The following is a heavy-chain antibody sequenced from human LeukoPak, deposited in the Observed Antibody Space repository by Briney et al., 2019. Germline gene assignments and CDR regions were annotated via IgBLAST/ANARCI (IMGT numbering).Heavy chain of an antibody. CDR2: INHSGST. CDR3: ARAGDGGPIDY. CDR1: GGSFSGYY. J-gene: IGHJ4*02. V-gene: IGHV4-34*01. Sequence: PSETLSPTCAVYGGSFSGYYWSWIRQPPGKGLEWIGEINHSGSTNYNPSLKSRVTISVDTSKNQFSLKLSSVTVSDRAVYYCARAGDGGPIDYWGQGTLVTVSS. D-gene: IGHD3-16*01.